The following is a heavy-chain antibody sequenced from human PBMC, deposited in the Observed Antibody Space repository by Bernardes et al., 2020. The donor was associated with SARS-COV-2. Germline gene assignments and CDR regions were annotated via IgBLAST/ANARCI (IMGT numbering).Heavy chain of an antibody. V-gene: IGHV3-30*18. J-gene: IGHJ6*02. CDR1: GFTVNHFG. Sequence: GGSLRLSCEVSGFTVNHFGMHWVGKAPGKGLEWVAVISYEGSIQHYADSVKGRFTISRDSSKNTVYLQMNTLRPEDTAVYYCAKLRSVLWIHPYYNAMDAWGQGTTVTVSS. D-gene: IGHD2-2*01. CDR3: AKLRSVLWIHPYYNAMDA. CDR2: ISYEGSIQ.